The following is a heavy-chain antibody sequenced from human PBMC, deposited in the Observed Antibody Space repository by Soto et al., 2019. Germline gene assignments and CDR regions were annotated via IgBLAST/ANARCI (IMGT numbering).Heavy chain of an antibody. V-gene: IGHV1-3*01. CDR3: ARAPGGYSGSYRFDY. CDR1: GYTFTSYA. D-gene: IGHD1-26*01. CDR2: INAGNGNT. J-gene: IGHJ4*02. Sequence: QVQLVQSGAEVKKPGASVKVSCKASGYTFTSYAMHWVRQAPGQRLEWMGWINAGNGNTKYSQKCQGRVTITRDTSASTAYMELSSLRSEDTAVYYCARAPGGYSGSYRFDYWGQGTLVTVSS.